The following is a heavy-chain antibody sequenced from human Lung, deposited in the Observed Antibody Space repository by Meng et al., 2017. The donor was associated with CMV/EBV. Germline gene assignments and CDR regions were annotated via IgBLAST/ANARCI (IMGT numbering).Heavy chain of an antibody. V-gene: IGHV3-11*01. CDR1: GFTFSDYY. Sequence: LTXAASGFTFSDYYMSWIRQAPGKGLEWVSYISSSGSTIYYADSVKGRFTISRDNAKNSLYLQMNSLRAEDTAVYYCARTGTSANYYYYYGMDVWGQGTTVTVSS. D-gene: IGHD1/OR15-1a*01. J-gene: IGHJ6*02. CDR2: ISSSGSTI. CDR3: ARTGTSANYYYYYGMDV.